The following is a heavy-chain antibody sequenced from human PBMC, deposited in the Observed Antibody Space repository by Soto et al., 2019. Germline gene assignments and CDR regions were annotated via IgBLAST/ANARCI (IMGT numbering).Heavy chain of an antibody. J-gene: IGHJ4*02. CDR1: GGSISSGDYY. D-gene: IGHD6-13*01. CDR2: IYYSGST. CDR3: ARRGSSWAYLEY. Sequence: SETLSLTCTVSGGSISSGDYYWSWIRQPPGKGLEWIGYIYYSGSTYYNPSLKSRVTISVDTSKNQFSLKLSSVTATDTAVYYCARRGSSWAYLEYWGQGTLVTVSS. V-gene: IGHV4-30-4*01.